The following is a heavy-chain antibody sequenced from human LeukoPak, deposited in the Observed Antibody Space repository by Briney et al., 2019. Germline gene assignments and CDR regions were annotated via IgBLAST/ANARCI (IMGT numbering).Heavy chain of an antibody. V-gene: IGHV4-59*01. CDR3: ARDGHGYSYGYDY. CDR2: IYYSGST. D-gene: IGHD5-18*01. J-gene: IGHJ4*02. Sequence: PSETLSLTCTVSGGSISSYYWSWIRQPPGKGLEWIGYIYYSGSTNYNPSLKSRVTISVDTSKNQFSLKLSSVTAADTAVYYCARDGHGYSYGYDYWGQGTLVTVSS. CDR1: GGSISSYY.